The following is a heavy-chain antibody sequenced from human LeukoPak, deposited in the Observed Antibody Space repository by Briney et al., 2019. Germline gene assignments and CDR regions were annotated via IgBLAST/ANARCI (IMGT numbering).Heavy chain of an antibody. V-gene: IGHV1-2*02. J-gene: IGHJ4*02. CDR2: INPDSGAT. Sequence: ASVKVSCKASGYTFTDYYMHWVRQAPGQGLEWMAWINPDSGATNYAQKFQGRVTMTRDTSISTAHMELSRLRSDDTAVYYCAREDSSGWVYFDYWGQGTLVTVSS. CDR1: GYTFTDYY. D-gene: IGHD6-19*01. CDR3: AREDSSGWVYFDY.